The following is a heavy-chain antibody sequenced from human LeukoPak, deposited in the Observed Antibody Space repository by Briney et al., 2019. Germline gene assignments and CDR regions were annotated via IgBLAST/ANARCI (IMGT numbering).Heavy chain of an antibody. D-gene: IGHD1-1*01. CDR2: IYYSGST. V-gene: IGHV4-39*01. CDR3: ARQGRTPNNWFDP. CDR1: GGSISSSSYY. J-gene: IGHJ5*02. Sequence: SETLSLTCTVSGGSISSSSYYWGWIRQPPGKGLEWIGSIYYSGSTYYNPSLKSRDTISVDTSKNQFSLKLSSVTAADTAVYYCARQGRTPNNWFDPWGQGTLVTVSS.